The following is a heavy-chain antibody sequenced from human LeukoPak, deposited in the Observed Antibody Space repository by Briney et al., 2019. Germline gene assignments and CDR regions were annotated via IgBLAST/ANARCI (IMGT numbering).Heavy chain of an antibody. J-gene: IGHJ4*02. CDR1: NSSISSAYY. CDR2: VYHSGTT. D-gene: IGHD3-16*01. Sequence: SETLSLTCAVSNSSISSAYYWGWVRQSPGKGLEWIAIVYHSGTTYYNPSLKSRVNISIDTSKKHFSLQLSSVTAADTAVYYCARDAGTTMIKGGFDYWGQGTLVSVS. CDR3: ARDAGTTMIKGGFDY. V-gene: IGHV4-38-2*01.